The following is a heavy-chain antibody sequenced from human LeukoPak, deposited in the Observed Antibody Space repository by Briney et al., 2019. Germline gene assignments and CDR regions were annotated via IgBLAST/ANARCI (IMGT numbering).Heavy chain of an antibody. J-gene: IGHJ4*02. CDR2: MYPGDSDT. Sequence: GESLKISCKGSGYRFTSYWIGWVRQMPGRGLEWMGIMYPGDSDTRYSPSFQGQVTISADKSISTAYLQWSSLKASDTAIYYCARLWFGELFCDYWGQGTLVTVSS. CDR1: GYRFTSYW. V-gene: IGHV5-51*01. CDR3: ARLWFGELFCDY. D-gene: IGHD3-10*01.